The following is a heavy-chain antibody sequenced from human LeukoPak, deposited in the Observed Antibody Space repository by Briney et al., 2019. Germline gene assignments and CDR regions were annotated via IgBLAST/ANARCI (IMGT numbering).Heavy chain of an antibody. V-gene: IGHV3-64D*06. D-gene: IGHD4-17*01. CDR2: IRTNGGTT. CDR1: GFTFSTYA. J-gene: IGHJ4*02. Sequence: GGSLRLSCSASGFTFSTYAMHWVRQAPGKGLEYVSSIRTNGGTTYSAESSRGRFAISRDNSKNTLYLQMSSLRADDTAVYYCVKGPGPTVNYYFDFWGQGTLVTVSS. CDR3: VKGPGPTVNYYFDF.